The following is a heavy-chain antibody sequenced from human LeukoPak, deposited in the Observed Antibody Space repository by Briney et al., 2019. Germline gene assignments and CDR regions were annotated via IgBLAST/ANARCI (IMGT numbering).Heavy chain of an antibody. J-gene: IGHJ6*02. CDR3: ARAHFAGKYQLRPVDYYYCMDV. CDR1: GCTFSSYS. D-gene: IGHD2-2*01. Sequence: SVTVSCKASGCTFSSYSISWVRQAPGQGLEWMGGIIPIFGTANYAQKFQGRGTITADESTSTAYMELSSLKSEDTAVYYCARAHFAGKYQLRPVDYYYCMDVWGQGTTVTVSS. CDR2: IIPIFGTA. V-gene: IGHV1-69*13.